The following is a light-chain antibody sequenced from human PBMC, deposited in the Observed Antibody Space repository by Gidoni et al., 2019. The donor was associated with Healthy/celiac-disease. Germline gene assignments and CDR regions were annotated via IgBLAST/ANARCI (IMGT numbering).Light chain of an antibody. CDR3: QQRSNWIT. CDR1: QSVSNF. Sequence: LSCRASQSVSNFLAWYQQKPGQAPRLLIYDASNRATGIPARFSGSGSGTDFTLTITSLEPEDFAVYYCQQRSNWITFGQGTRLEIK. CDR2: DAS. J-gene: IGKJ5*01. V-gene: IGKV3-11*01.